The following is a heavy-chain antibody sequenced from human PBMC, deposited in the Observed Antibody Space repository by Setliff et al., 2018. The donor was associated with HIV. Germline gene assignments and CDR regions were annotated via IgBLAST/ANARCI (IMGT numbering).Heavy chain of an antibody. V-gene: IGHV3-21*06. CDR2: ISSSGSSR. CDR3: ARDLVPYYHASGTYSYYGMDV. CDR1: GFTFSSYS. Sequence: GGSLRLSCAASGFTFSSYSMNWVRQAPGKGLEWVSSISSSGSSRYYTDSVRGRFTISRDNAKASLYLQMDSLRAEDTAVYYCARDLVPYYHASGTYSYYGMDVWGQGTTVTVSS. J-gene: IGHJ6*02. D-gene: IGHD3-10*01.